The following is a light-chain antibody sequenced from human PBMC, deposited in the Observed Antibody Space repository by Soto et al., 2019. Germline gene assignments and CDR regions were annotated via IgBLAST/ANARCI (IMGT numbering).Light chain of an antibody. Sequence: EIVLTQSPGTLSLSPGERATLSCRASQSVSSSYLAWYQQKPGLAPRLLIYDASSRATGIPDRFSGSGSGTDFTLTISRLEPEDFAVYYCQQYGNSPYTFGQGTKLEIK. J-gene: IGKJ2*01. CDR1: QSVSSSY. CDR3: QQYGNSPYT. V-gene: IGKV3D-20*01. CDR2: DAS.